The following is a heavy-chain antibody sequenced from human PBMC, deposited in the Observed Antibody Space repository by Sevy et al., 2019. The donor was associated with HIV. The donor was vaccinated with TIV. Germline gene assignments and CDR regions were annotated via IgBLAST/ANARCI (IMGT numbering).Heavy chain of an antibody. CDR3: ARDSCSGGSCSLYYYYYGMDV. CDR2: IWYDGSNK. J-gene: IGHJ6*02. CDR1: GFTFSSYG. V-gene: IGHV3-33*01. D-gene: IGHD2-15*01. Sequence: RGSLRLSCAASGFTFSSYGMHWVRQAPGKGLEWVAVIWYDGSNKYYADSVKGRFTISRDNSKNTLYLQMNSLRAEDTAVYYCARDSCSGGSCSLYYYYYGMDVWGQGTTVTVSS.